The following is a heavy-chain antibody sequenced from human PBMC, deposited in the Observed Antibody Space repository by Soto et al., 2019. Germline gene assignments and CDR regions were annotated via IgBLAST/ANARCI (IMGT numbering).Heavy chain of an antibody. D-gene: IGHD1-1*01. V-gene: IGHV4-39*01. Sequence: SETLSLTCTVSGGSISSSSYYWGWIRQPPGKGLEGIGSIYYSGSTYYNPSLKSRVTISVDTSKNQFSLKLSSVTAADTAVYYCARRLSRGLYNGHAFDIWVQGTMVT. CDR2: IYYSGST. J-gene: IGHJ3*02. CDR3: ARRLSRGLYNGHAFDI. CDR1: GGSISSSSYY.